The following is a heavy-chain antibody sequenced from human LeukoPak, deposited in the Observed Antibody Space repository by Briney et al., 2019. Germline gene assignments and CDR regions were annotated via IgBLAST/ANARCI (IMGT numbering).Heavy chain of an antibody. J-gene: IGHJ4*02. CDR3: ARDLGAVAGKDDY. CDR2: ISSSSSYI. CDR1: GFTFSSYA. Sequence: GGSLRLSCATSGFTFSSYAMNWVRQAPGKGLEWVSSISSSSSYIYYADSVKGRFTISRDNAKNSLYLQMNSLRAEDTAVYYCARDLGAVAGKDDYWGQGTLVTVSS. D-gene: IGHD6-19*01. V-gene: IGHV3-21*01.